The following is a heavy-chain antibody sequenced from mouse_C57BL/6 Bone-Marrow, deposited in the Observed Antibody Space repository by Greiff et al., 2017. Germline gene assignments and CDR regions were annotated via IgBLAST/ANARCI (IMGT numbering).Heavy chain of an antibody. D-gene: IGHD1-1*01. V-gene: IGHV1-26*01. Sequence: EVKVVESGPELVKPGASVKISCKASGYTFTDYYMNWVKQSHGKSLEWIGDINPNNGGTSYNQKFKGKATLTVDKSSSTAYMELRSLTSEDSAVYYCARSMDYGSSFDWYFDVWGTGTTVTVSS. CDR2: INPNNGGT. J-gene: IGHJ1*03. CDR3: ARSMDYGSSFDWYFDV. CDR1: GYTFTDYY.